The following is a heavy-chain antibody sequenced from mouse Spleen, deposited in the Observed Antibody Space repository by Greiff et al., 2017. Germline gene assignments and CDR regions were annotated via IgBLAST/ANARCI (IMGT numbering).Heavy chain of an antibody. CDR2: IDPEDGET. CDR1: GFNIKDYY. V-gene: IGHV14-2*01. J-gene: IGHJ1*01. CDR3: ARWSTATYWYFDV. Sequence: VHVKQSGAELVKPGASVKLSCTASGFNIKDYYMHWVKQRTEQGLEWIGRIDPEDGETKYAPKFQGKATITADTSSNTAYLQLSSLTSEDTAVYYCARWSTATYWYFDVWGAGTTVTVSS. D-gene: IGHD1-2*01.